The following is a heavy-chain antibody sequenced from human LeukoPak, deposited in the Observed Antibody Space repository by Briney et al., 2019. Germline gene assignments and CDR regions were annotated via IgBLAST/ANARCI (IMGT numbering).Heavy chain of an antibody. CDR2: IYHSGTT. V-gene: IGHV4-38-2*01. D-gene: IGHD2-2*01. Sequence: SETLSLTCAVSGYSISSGYYWGWIRLPPGKGLQWIGTIYHSGTTYYNPSLKSRVTISLDTSKNQFSLKLSSVTAADTAVYYCARLCKGSASCLEIDPWGQGTLVTVSS. J-gene: IGHJ5*02. CDR3: ARLCKGSASCLEIDP. CDR1: GYSISSGYY.